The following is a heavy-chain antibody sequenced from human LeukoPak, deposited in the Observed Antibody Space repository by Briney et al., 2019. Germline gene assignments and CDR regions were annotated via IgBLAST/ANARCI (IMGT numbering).Heavy chain of an antibody. D-gene: IGHD3-10*01. CDR3: ARGNYYGSGSRDAFDI. CDR2: IFISGST. V-gene: IGHV4-61*02. J-gene: IGHJ3*02. Sequence: PSQTLSLTCTVSGGSISIGSYYWTWIRQPAGKGLEWIGRIFISGSTNYNPSLRSRVTISLDTSKNQFSLKLSSVTAADTAVYYCARGNYYGSGSRDAFDIWGQGTMVTVSS. CDR1: GGSISIGSYY.